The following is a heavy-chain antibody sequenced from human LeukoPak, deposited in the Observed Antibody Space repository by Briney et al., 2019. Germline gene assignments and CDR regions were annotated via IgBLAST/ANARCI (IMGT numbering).Heavy chain of an antibody. CDR1: GFTFSSYA. CDR2: ISYDGSNK. V-gene: IGHV3-30*04. Sequence: GGSLRLSCAASGFTFSSYAMDWVRQAPGKGLEWVAVISYDGSNKYYADSVKGRFTISRDNSKNTLYLQMNSLRAEDTAVYYCARGPDYDILADYFDYWGQGTLVTVSS. D-gene: IGHD3-9*01. CDR3: ARGPDYDILADYFDY. J-gene: IGHJ4*02.